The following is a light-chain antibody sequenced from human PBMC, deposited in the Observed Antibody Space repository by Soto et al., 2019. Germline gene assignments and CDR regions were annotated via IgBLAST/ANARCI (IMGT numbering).Light chain of an antibody. CDR2: GAS. CDR3: QKYGSSHT. V-gene: IGKV3-20*01. Sequence: EIVLTQSPGTLSLSPGARATLSCRATHNIHSDYLAWYQQKLGQAPRLLIYGASSRATGIPDRFSGSGSGTDFTLTISRLEPEDFAVYYCQKYGSSHTFGQGTKLDIK. J-gene: IGKJ2*01. CDR1: HNIHSDY.